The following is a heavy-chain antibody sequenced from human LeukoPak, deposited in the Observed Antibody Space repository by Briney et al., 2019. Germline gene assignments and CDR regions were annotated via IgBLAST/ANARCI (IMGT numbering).Heavy chain of an antibody. J-gene: IGHJ4*02. CDR1: GYTFTSYG. CDR2: ISAYNGNT. Sequence: ASVKVSCKASGYTFTSYGISWVRQAPGQGLEWMGWISAYNGNTNYAQKLQGRVTMTTDTSTSTAYMELRSLRSDDTAVYYCAREGTTYDSSGHYYPLRYFDYWGQGTLVTVSS. V-gene: IGHV1-18*01. D-gene: IGHD3-22*01. CDR3: AREGTTYDSSGHYYPLRYFDY.